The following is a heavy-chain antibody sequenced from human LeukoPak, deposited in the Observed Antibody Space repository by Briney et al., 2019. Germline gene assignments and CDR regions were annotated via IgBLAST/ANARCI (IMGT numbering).Heavy chain of an antibody. CDR2: IYYSGST. Sequence: SETLSLTCTVSGGSISSYYWSWIRQPPGKGLEWIGYIYYSGSTNYNPSLKSRVTISVDTSKNQFSLKLSSVTAADTAVYYCARPYSSSWGYFDLWGRGTPVTVPS. D-gene: IGHD6-13*01. V-gene: IGHV4-59*08. CDR3: ARPYSSSWGYFDL. CDR1: GGSISSYY. J-gene: IGHJ2*01.